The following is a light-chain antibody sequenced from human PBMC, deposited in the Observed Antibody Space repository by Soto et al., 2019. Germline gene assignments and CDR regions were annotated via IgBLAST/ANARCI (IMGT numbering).Light chain of an antibody. V-gene: IGLV2-23*02. CDR1: SSDVRSYNL. CDR3: CSYAPTRNSYV. J-gene: IGLJ1*01. CDR2: EVT. Sequence: QSVLTQPASVSGSPGQSITISCTGTSSDVRSYNLVSWYQHHPGTAPKLIIYEVTKRPSGVSNRFSASKSGNTASLTISGLQAEDDADYYCCSYAPTRNSYVFGSGTKVTVL.